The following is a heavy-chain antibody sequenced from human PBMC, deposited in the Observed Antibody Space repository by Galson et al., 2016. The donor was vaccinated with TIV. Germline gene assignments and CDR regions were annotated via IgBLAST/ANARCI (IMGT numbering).Heavy chain of an antibody. CDR3: AKIGYCYSTTDCYAYDAFHI. CDR2: IYPEDSDT. D-gene: IGHD2-2*03. V-gene: IGHV5-51*01. J-gene: IGHJ3*02. Sequence: QSGAEVKKPGESLKISCKASGYSFTTFWIGWVRQMPGKGLEWMGGIYPEDSDTRYSPSFQGQVTSLADKSIRTAYLQWSSLKASDTAIYYCAKIGYCYSTTDCYAYDAFHIWGQGTMVSVSS. CDR1: GYSFTTFW.